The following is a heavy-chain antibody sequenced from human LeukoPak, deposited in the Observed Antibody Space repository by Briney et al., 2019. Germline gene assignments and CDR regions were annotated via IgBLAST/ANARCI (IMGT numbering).Heavy chain of an antibody. J-gene: IGHJ4*02. CDR3: ARAVRSYGSGSYGGFDY. CDR2: ISSSSSYI. Sequence: GGSLRLSCAASGFTFSSFTMNWVRQAPGKGLEWVSSISSSSSYIYYADSVKGRFTISRDNAKNSLYLQMNSLRAEDTAVYYCARAVRSYGSGSYGGFDYWGQGTLVTVSS. D-gene: IGHD3-10*01. CDR1: GFTFSSFT. V-gene: IGHV3-21*01.